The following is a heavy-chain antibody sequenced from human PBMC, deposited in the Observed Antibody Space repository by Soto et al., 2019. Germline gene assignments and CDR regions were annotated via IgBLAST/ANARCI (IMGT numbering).Heavy chain of an antibody. V-gene: IGHV4-31*03. D-gene: IGHD2-2*01. CDR3: ARGGGSTKVDY. CDR2: TSNSGST. CDR1: GGSITSSGYY. J-gene: IGHJ4*02. Sequence: QVQLQESGPGLVKPSQTLSLTCTVSGGSITSSGYYWSWIRQHPGEGLEWIGFTSNSGSTSYNPFLKSRVTISVDTSSNKFSLSLKSVTAADTAVYYCARGGGSTKVDYWGQGTLVTVSP.